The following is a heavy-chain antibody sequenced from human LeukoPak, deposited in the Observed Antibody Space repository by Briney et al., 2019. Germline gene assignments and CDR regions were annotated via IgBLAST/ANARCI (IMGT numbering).Heavy chain of an antibody. CDR2: IYHSGST. J-gene: IGHJ3*02. Sequence: SETLSLTCAVSGYSISSGYYWGWIRQPPGKGLERIGSIYHSGSTYYNPSLKSRVTISVDTSKNQFSLKLSSVTAADTAVYYCARRDPGDAFDIWGQGTMVTVSS. CDR1: GYSISSGYY. CDR3: ARRDPGDAFDI. V-gene: IGHV4-38-2*01.